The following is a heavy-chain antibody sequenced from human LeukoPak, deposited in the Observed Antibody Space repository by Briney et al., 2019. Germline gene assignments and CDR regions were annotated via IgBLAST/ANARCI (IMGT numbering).Heavy chain of an antibody. V-gene: IGHV1-2*02. D-gene: IGHD6-25*01. CDR3: ARDLGIAAFFDY. CDR1: GYTFTGYY. CDR2: INPNSGGT. J-gene: IGHJ4*02. Sequence: VASVKVSCKASGYTFTGYYMHWVRQAPGQGLGWMGWINPNSGGTNYAQKFQGRVTMTRDTSISTAYMELSRLRSDDTAVYYCARDLGIAAFFDYWGQGTLVTVSS.